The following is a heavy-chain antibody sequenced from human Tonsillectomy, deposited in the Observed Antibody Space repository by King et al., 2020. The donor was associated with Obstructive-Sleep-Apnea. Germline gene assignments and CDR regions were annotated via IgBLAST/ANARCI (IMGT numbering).Heavy chain of an antibody. CDR1: GYTFTSYW. J-gene: IGHJ4*02. Sequence: QLVQSGVEGKKPGESLKISCKGSGYTFTSYWIGWVGQVPGNGLEWIGIIHPGDSNIRYSPSFQGQVTVATDQSTNTAYLQWSSLKASDTAMYYCARPGVSFSLTWYYFDYWGQGTLVTVSS. D-gene: IGHD3-16*02. CDR3: ARPGVSFSLTWYYFDY. V-gene: IGHV5-51*01. CDR2: IHPGDSNI.